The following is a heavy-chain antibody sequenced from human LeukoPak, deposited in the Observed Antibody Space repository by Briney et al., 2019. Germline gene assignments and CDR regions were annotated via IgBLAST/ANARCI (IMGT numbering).Heavy chain of an antibody. V-gene: IGHV1-46*01. CDR2: INPSGGST. CDR1: GYTFTSYY. CDR3: ARVGYCSGGSCYYLLY. J-gene: IGHJ4*02. Sequence: ASVKVSCKASGYTFTSYYIHWVRQAPGQGLEWMGIINPSGGSTSYAQKFQGRVTMTGDTSTSTVYMELSSLRSEDTAVYYCARVGYCSGGSCYYLLYWGQGTQVTVSS. D-gene: IGHD2-15*01.